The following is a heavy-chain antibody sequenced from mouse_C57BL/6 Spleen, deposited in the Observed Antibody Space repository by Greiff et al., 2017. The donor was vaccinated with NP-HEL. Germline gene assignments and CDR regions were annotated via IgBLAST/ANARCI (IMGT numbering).Heavy chain of an antibody. J-gene: IGHJ4*01. CDR2: IWSDGST. V-gene: IGHV2-6-1*01. Sequence: VKLVESGPGLVAPSQSLSITCTVSGFSLTSYGVHWVRQPPGKGLEWLVVIWSDGSTTYNSALKSRLSISKDNSKSQVFLKMNSLQTDDTAMYYCARHEDYSNYDAMDYWGQGTSVTVSS. CDR1: GFSLTSYG. CDR3: ARHEDYSNYDAMDY. D-gene: IGHD2-5*01.